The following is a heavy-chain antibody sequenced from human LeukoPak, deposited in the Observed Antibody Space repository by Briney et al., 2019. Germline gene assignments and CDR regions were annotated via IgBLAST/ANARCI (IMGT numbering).Heavy chain of an antibody. CDR2: IYYSGST. Sequence: SETLSLTCTVSGGSISSYYWSWIRQPPGKGLEWIGYIYYSGSTNYNPSLKSRVTISVDTSKNQFSLKLSSVTAADTAVYYRARFAHDAFDIWGQGTMVTVSS. D-gene: IGHD2-21*01. J-gene: IGHJ3*02. CDR3: ARFAHDAFDI. CDR1: GGSISSYY. V-gene: IGHV4-59*08.